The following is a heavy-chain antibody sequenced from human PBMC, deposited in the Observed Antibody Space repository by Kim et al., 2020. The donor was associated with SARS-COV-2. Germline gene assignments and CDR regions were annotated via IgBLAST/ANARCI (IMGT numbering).Heavy chain of an antibody. CDR3: ARELGGVRGVDY. CDR1: GGSISSGGYY. Sequence: SETLSLTCTVSGGSISSGGYYWSWIRQHPGKGLEWIGYIYYSGSNYYNPSLKSRVTISVDTSKNQFSLKLSSVTAADTAVYYCARELGGVRGVDYWGQGTLVTVSS. V-gene: IGHV4-31*03. CDR2: IYYSGSN. J-gene: IGHJ4*02. D-gene: IGHD3-10*01.